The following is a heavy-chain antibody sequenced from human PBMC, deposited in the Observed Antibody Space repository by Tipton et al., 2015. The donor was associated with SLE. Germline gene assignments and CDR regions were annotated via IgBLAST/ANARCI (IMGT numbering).Heavy chain of an antibody. J-gene: IGHJ3*02. CDR1: GDSVSSNSAA. CDR3: AREGSWKTRDFDI. V-gene: IGHV6-1*01. Sequence: RLVKPSQTLSLTCAISGDSVSSNSAAWNWIRHSPSRGLEWLGRTYYRSKWYNDYAVSVKSRITINPDTSKNQFSLQLNSVTPEDTAMYYCAREGSWKTRDFDIWGQGRMVTAPS. CDR2: TYYRSKWYN. D-gene: IGHD1-26*01.